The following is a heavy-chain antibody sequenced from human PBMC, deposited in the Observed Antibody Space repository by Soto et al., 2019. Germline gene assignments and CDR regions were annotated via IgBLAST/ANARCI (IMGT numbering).Heavy chain of an antibody. D-gene: IGHD3-22*01. V-gene: IGHV4-39*01. CDR1: GGSISSSSYY. CDR3: ARHYYDSSGYLRYYYYYGMDV. Sequence: QLQLQESGPGLVKPSETLSLTCTVSGGSISSSSYYWGWIRQPPGKGLEWIGSIYYSGSTYYNPSLQSRVTISVDTSKNQFSLKLSSVTAADTAVYYCARHYYDSSGYLRYYYYYGMDVWGQGTTVTVSS. CDR2: IYYSGST. J-gene: IGHJ6*02.